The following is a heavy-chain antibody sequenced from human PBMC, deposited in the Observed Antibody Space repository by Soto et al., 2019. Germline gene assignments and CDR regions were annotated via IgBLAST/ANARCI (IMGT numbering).Heavy chain of an antibody. CDR2: ITGSGGST. Sequence: PGGSLRLSCAASGFTYSSYSMNWVRQAPGKGLEWVSGITGSGGSTYHADSVKGRLTISRDNSKTTLYLQMSSLRADDTAVYYCAKGSSASRPYYFDHWGQGMLVTVSS. J-gene: IGHJ4*02. D-gene: IGHD6-19*01. V-gene: IGHV3-23*01. CDR1: GFTYSSYS. CDR3: AKGSSASRPYYFDH.